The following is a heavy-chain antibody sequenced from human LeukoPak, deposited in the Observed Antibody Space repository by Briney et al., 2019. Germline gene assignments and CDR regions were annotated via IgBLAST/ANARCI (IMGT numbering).Heavy chain of an antibody. J-gene: IGHJ3*02. Sequence: GGSLRLSCAASGFTFSSYAMGWVRQAPGKGLEWVSAISGSGGSTYYADSVKGRFTISRDNSKNTLYLQMNSLRAEDTAVYYCAKQEGSGWYFDAFDIWGQGTMVTVSS. CDR3: AKQEGSGWYFDAFDI. D-gene: IGHD6-19*01. CDR1: GFTFSSYA. CDR2: ISGSGGST. V-gene: IGHV3-23*01.